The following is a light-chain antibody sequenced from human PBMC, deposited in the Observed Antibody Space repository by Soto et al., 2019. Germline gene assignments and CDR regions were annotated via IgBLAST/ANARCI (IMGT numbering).Light chain of an antibody. CDR3: MQSVRLPYT. J-gene: IGKJ2*01. V-gene: IGKV2D-29*01. Sequence: DIVMTQTPLSLSVTPGQPASISCKSSQTLLRSDGKTYLYWYLQKPGQPPQLLISEVSNWFSGVPDKFSGSGSGTDFTLKSSRVEAEDVGVYCMQSVRLPYTFGQGTKLEIK. CDR1: QTLLRSDGKTY. CDR2: EVS.